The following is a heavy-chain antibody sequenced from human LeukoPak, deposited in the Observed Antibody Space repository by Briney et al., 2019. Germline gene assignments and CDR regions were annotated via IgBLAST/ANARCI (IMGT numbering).Heavy chain of an antibody. Sequence: ASVKVSCKASGYTFTGYYMHWVRQAPGQGLEWMGWINPNSGGTNYAQKFQGRVTMTRDTSISTAYMELSRLRSDDTAVYYCARASYYYGSGSQTGDDWFDPWGQGTLVTVSS. D-gene: IGHD3-10*01. CDR1: GYTFTGYY. V-gene: IGHV1-2*02. CDR3: ARASYYYGSGSQTGDDWFDP. J-gene: IGHJ5*02. CDR2: INPNSGGT.